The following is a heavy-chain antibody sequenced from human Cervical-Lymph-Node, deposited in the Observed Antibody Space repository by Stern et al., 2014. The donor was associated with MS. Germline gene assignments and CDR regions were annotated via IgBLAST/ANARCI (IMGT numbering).Heavy chain of an antibody. Sequence: EVQLVESGGGLVQPGGSLKLSCAASGFTFSGSAMYWVRQASGTGLEWVGRIRSKANSYATAYAASVKGRFTISRDDSENTAYLQMNSLKTEDTAVYYCARHPEHLFIHMDVWGQGTTVTVSS. J-gene: IGHJ6*02. CDR1: GFTFSGSA. CDR3: ARHPEHLFIHMDV. V-gene: IGHV3-73*01. CDR2: IRSKANSYAT. D-gene: IGHD3-10*02.